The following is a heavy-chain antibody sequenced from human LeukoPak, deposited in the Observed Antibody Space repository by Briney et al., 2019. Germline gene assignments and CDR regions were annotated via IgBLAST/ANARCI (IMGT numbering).Heavy chain of an antibody. V-gene: IGHV3-30*04. D-gene: IGHD5-24*01. CDR2: ISYDGSNE. CDR3: ARDHGSNYYFKY. J-gene: IGHJ4*02. CDR1: GFTFSSYV. Sequence: GGSLRLSCAASGFTFSSYVMHWVRQAPGKGLEWVAIISYDGSNEYYADSVKGRFTISRDNAKNSLYLQMNSLRAEDTAVYYCARDHGSNYYFKYWGRGTLVTVSS.